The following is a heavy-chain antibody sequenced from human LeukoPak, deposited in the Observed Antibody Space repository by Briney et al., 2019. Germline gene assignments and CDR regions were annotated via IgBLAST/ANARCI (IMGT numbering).Heavy chain of an antibody. CDR2: MNPNSGNT. J-gene: IGHJ6*03. CDR1: GYTFTSYD. CDR3: ARAYSSSWYYYYYMDV. D-gene: IGHD6-13*01. V-gene: IGHV1-8*01. Sequence: GASVKVSCKASGYTFTSYDINWVRQATGQGLEWMGWMNPNSGNTGYAQKFQGRVTMTRNTSISTAYMELSSLRSEDTAVYYCARAYSSSWYYYYYMDVWGKGTTVTVSS.